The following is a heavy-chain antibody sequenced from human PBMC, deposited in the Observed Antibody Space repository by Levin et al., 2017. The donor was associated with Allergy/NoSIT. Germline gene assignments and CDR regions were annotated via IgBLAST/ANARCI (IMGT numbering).Heavy chain of an antibody. V-gene: IGHV4-31*03. J-gene: IGHJ4*02. CDR2: IYYSGST. CDR1: GGSISSGGYY. CDR3: ARCPNLRGSGWYYFDY. D-gene: IGHD6-19*01. Sequence: SETLSLTCTVSGGSISSGGYYWSWIRQHPGKGLEWIGYIYYSGSTYYNPSLKSRVTISVDTSKNQFSLKLSSVTAADTAVYYCARCPNLRGSGWYYFDYWGQGTLVTVSS.